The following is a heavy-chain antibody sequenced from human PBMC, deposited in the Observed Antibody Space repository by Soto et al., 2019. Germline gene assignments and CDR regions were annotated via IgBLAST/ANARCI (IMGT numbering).Heavy chain of an antibody. V-gene: IGHV4-59*02. J-gene: IGHJ2*01. Sequence: QVQLQESGPGLVKPSETLSLTCTVSGGSVSDHYWSWIRRPPGKGLGWIGYIYYSGCTTNNPSLKSRVTISGDTSKNQSSQKLSSVTAADTAVYGSARAPWAVAATGSWYFDLGGRGTLVTVSS. CDR3: ARAPWAVAATGSWYFDL. D-gene: IGHD2-15*01. CDR2: IYYSGCT. CDR1: GGSVSDHY.